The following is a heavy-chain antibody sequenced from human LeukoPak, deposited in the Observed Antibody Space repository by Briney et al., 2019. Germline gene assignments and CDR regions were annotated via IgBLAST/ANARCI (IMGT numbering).Heavy chain of an antibody. J-gene: IGHJ4*02. D-gene: IGHD3-9*01. CDR1: GGTFSSYA. Sequence: ASVKVSCKDSGGTFSSYAISWVRQAPGQGLEWMGGIIPIFGTANHAQKFQGRVTITADESTSTAYMELSSLRSEDTAVYYCARGELRYFDWPSDYFDYWGQGTLVTVSS. CDR2: IIPIFGTA. V-gene: IGHV1-69*01. CDR3: ARGELRYFDWPSDYFDY.